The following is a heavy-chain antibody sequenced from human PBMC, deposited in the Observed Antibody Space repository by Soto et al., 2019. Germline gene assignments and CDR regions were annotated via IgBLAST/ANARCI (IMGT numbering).Heavy chain of an antibody. CDR1: GDSITSRDYY. J-gene: IGHJ4*02. CDR2: VYNIANT. Sequence: PSETLSVTCTVSGDSITSRDYYWSWIRQPPGKGLEWIGYVYNIANTYYNPSLKSRVTISVDTSKNQFSLKLSSVTAADTAVYYCARADYGDYLYYWGQGTLVTVSS. CDR3: ARADYGDYLYY. D-gene: IGHD4-17*01. V-gene: IGHV4-30-4*02.